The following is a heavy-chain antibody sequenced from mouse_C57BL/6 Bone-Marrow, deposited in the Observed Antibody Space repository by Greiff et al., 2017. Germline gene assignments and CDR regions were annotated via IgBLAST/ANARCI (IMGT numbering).Heavy chain of an antibody. CDR3: AREGLYGSSYGYFDV. J-gene: IGHJ1*03. CDR2: IYPRSGNT. V-gene: IGHV1-81*01. Sequence: QVQLQQSGAELARPGASVKLSCKASGYTFTSYGISWVKQRTGQGLEWIGEIYPRSGNTYYNEKFKGKATLTADKSSSTAYMELRSLTSEDSAVYFWAREGLYGSSYGYFDVWGTGTTVTVSS. D-gene: IGHD1-1*01. CDR1: GYTFTSYG.